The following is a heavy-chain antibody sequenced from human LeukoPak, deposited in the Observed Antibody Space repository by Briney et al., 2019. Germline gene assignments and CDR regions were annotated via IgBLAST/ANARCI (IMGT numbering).Heavy chain of an antibody. J-gene: IGHJ4*02. CDR2: IYYSGST. CDR1: GGSISSSSNY. V-gene: IGHV4-39*01. CDR3: ARQTKATASSWSMPLDY. Sequence: SETLSLTCTVSGGSISSSSNYWGWIRQPPEKGLEWIGSIYYSGSTNYNPSLKSRVTISVDTSKNQFSLKLSSVTAADTAVYYCARQTKATASSWSMPLDYWGQGTLVTVSS. D-gene: IGHD6-13*01.